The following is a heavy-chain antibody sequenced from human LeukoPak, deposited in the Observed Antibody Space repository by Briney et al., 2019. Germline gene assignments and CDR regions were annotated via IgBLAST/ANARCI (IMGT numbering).Heavy chain of an antibody. CDR3: ARRRSSGWFDP. CDR2: INPSSGGT. CDR1: GYTFTGYY. Sequence: ASVKVSCKASGYTFTGYYMHWVRQAPGQGLEWMGWINPSSGGTNYAQKFQGRVTMTRDTSISTAYMELSRLRSDDTAVYYCARRRSSGWFDPWGQGTLVTVSS. D-gene: IGHD6-25*01. J-gene: IGHJ5*02. V-gene: IGHV1-2*02.